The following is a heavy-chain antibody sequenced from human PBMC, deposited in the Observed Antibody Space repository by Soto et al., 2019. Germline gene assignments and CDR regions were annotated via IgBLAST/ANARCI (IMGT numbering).Heavy chain of an antibody. D-gene: IGHD1-1*01. CDR3: ATLYVPKVQLERMIDY. V-gene: IGHV1-24*01. CDR2: FDPEDGET. Sequence: GASVKVSCKVSGYTLTELSMHWVRQAPGKGLEWMGGFDPEDGETIYAQKFQGRVTMTEDTSTDTAYMELSSLRSEDTAVYYCATLYVPKVQLERMIDYWGQGTLVTVSS. J-gene: IGHJ4*02. CDR1: GYTLTELS.